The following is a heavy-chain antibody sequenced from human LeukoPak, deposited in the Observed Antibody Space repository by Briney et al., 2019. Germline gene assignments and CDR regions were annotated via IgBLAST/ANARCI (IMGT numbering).Heavy chain of an antibody. CDR3: ARARVVVNRYNWFDP. CDR1: GFTFSSYS. J-gene: IGHJ5*02. D-gene: IGHD3-22*01. V-gene: IGHV3-21*01. CDR2: ISSSSSYI. Sequence: GGSLRLSCAASGFTFSSYSMNWVRQGPGKGLEWVSSISSSSSYIYYADSVKGRFTISRDNAKNSLYLQMNSLRAEDTAVYYCARARVVVNRYNWFDPWGQGTLVTVSS.